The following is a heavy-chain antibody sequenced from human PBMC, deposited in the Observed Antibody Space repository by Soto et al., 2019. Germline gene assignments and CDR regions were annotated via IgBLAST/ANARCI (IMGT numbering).Heavy chain of an antibody. V-gene: IGHV4-39*01. D-gene: IGHD2-15*01. CDR1: GGSISSSSYY. J-gene: IGHJ2*01. Sequence: QLQLQESGPGLVKPSETLSLTCTVSGGSISSSSYYWGWIRQPPGKGLEWIGSIYYSGSTYYNPSLKSRGTISVDTSKNQFSLKLSSVTAADTAVYYCARRCRSGGSCYFHPSIDLWGRGTLVTVSS. CDR2: IYYSGST. CDR3: ARRCRSGGSCYFHPSIDL.